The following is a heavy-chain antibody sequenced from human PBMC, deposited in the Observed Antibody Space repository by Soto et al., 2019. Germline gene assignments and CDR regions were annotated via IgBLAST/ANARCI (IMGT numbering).Heavy chain of an antibody. CDR3: ARVSGHYYDSQYDY. CDR1: GYTFTGYY. J-gene: IGHJ4*02. V-gene: IGHV1-2*02. CDR2: INPNSGGT. Sequence: ASVKVSCKASGYTFTGYYMHWVRQAPGQGLEWMGWINPNSGGTNYAQKFQGRVTMTRDTSVSTAYMELSRLRSDDTAVYYCARVSGHYYDSQYDYCGQRTLVTVSS. D-gene: IGHD3-22*01.